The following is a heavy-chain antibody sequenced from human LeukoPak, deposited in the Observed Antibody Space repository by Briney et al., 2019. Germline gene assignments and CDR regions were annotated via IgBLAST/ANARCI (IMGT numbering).Heavy chain of an antibody. J-gene: IGHJ5*02. Sequence: GGSLRLSCAASGFTVSSNYMSWVSQAPGKGLEWVSVIYSGGSTYDADSVKGRFTISRDNSKNTLYLQMNSLRAEDTAVYYCALSSGYNWFDPWGQGTLVTVSS. CDR3: ALSSGYNWFDP. V-gene: IGHV3-53*01. D-gene: IGHD6-19*01. CDR2: IYSGGST. CDR1: GFTVSSNY.